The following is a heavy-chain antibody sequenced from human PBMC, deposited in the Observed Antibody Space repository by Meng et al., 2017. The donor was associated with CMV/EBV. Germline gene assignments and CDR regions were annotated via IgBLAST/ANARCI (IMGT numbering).Heavy chain of an antibody. Sequence: GESLKISCAASGFTFSSYAMHWVRQAPGKGLEWVAVISYDGSNKYYADSVKGRFTISRDNSKNTLYLQMNSLRAEDTAVYYCARIGERWFDPWGQGTLVTVS. CDR2: ISYDGSNK. V-gene: IGHV3-30-3*01. CDR3: ARIGERWFDP. CDR1: GFTFSSYA. J-gene: IGHJ5*02.